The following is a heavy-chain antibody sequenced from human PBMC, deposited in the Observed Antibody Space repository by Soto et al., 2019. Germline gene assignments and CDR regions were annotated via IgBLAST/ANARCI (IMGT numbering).Heavy chain of an antibody. V-gene: IGHV4-59*01. D-gene: IGHD3-10*01. CDR1: GGSISSYY. CDR3: ARVTRGAVYYYYMDV. CDR2: IYYSGST. J-gene: IGHJ6*03. Sequence: SETLSLTCTVSGGSISSYYWSWIRQPPGKGLEWIGYIYYSGSTNYNPSLKSRVTISVDTSKNQFSLKLSSVTAADTAVYYCARVTRGAVYYYYMDVWGKGTTVTVSS.